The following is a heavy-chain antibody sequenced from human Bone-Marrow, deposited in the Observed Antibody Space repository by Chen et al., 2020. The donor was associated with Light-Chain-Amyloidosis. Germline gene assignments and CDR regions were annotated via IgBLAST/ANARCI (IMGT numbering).Heavy chain of an antibody. V-gene: IGHV5-51*01. CDR3: ARRRDGYNFDY. J-gene: IGHJ4*02. CDR2: IYPDDSDA. CDR1: GYTFPNYW. Sequence: EVQLEQSGPEVKKPGESLKISCKGSGYTFPNYWLGWVRQMPGKGLEWMGVIYPDDSDARYSPSFEGQVTISADKSITTAYRQWRGLKASDTAMYYCARRRDGYNFDYWGQGTLVTVSS. D-gene: IGHD5-12*01.